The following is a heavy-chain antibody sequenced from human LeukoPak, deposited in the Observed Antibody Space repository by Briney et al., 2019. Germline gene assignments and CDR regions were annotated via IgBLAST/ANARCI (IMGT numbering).Heavy chain of an antibody. V-gene: IGHV1-2*02. Sequence: ASVKVSCKASGYTFTGYYMHWVRQAPGQGLEWMGWINPNSGGTNYAQKFQGRVTMTRDTSISTAYMELSRLRSDDTAVYYCARELASTIYFHYFDYWGQGTVVTVSA. CDR1: GYTFTGYY. CDR2: INPNSGGT. J-gene: IGHJ4*02. CDR3: ARELASTIYFHYFDY. D-gene: IGHD2-2*01.